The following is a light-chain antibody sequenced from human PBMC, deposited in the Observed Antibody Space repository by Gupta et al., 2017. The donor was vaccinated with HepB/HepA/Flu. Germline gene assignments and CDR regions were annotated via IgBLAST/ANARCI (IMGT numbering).Light chain of an antibody. J-gene: IGLJ2*01. CDR3: NSRDSSGNDLVV. CDR1: SLRSYY. V-gene: IGLV3-19*01. Sequence: SSDLTQDPAVSVALGQTVRITCQGDSLRSYYASWYPQKPGQAPVLVIYGKNNRPSGIPDRFSGSSSGNTAALTITGARAEDEADYYCNSRDSSGNDLVVFGGGTKLTVL. CDR2: GKN.